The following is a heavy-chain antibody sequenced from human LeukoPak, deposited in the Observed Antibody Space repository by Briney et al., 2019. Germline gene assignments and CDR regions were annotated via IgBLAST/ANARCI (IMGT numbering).Heavy chain of an antibody. CDR1: GFIFSNYA. D-gene: IGHD3-22*01. V-gene: IGHV3-23*01. CDR2: ISGSVSGSGGNT. J-gene: IGHJ4*02. CDR3: AKVDDGTGYPQLPFDY. Sequence: PGGSLRLSCAASGFIFSNYAVSWVRQAPGKGLEWVSAISGSVSGSGGNTYYADSVKGRFTISRDNSKNTLFLQMNSLRAEDTAVYYCAKVDDGTGYPQLPFDYWGQGTLVTVSS.